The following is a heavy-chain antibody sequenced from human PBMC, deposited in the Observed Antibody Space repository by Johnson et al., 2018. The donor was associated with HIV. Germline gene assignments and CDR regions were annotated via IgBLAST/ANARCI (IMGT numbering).Heavy chain of an antibody. CDR3: ARFRSSNWFDAFDI. J-gene: IGHJ3*02. V-gene: IGHV3-9*01. CDR1: GFTLDDYA. CDR2: ISWNSGRI. Sequence: VQLVESGGGLVQPGRSLRLSCAASGFTLDDYAMHWVRQAPGKGLEWVSGISWNSGRIGYADSVKGRFTISRDNSKNTLYLQMNSLRAEDTAVYYCARFRSSNWFDAFDIWGQGTMVTVSS. D-gene: IGHD6-13*01.